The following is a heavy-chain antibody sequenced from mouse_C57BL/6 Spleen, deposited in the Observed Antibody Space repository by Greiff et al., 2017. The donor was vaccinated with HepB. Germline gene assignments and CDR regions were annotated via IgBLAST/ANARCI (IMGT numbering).Heavy chain of an antibody. CDR2: ISDGGSYT. CDR3: ARGGKGFDY. J-gene: IGHJ2*01. CDR1: GFTFSSYA. V-gene: IGHV5-4*01. D-gene: IGHD2-1*01. Sequence: EVQRVESGGGLVKPGGSLKLSCAASGFTFSSYAMSWVRQTPEKRLEWVATISDGGSYTYYPDNVKGRFTISRDNAKNNLYLQMSHLKSEDTAMYYCARGGKGFDYWGQGTTLTVSS.